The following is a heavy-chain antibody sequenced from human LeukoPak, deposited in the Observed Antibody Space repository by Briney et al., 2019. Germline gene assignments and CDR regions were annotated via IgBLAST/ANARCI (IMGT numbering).Heavy chain of an antibody. Sequence: GGSLRLSCTVSGFTFGDYAMSWFRQAPGKGLEWVGFIRSKAYGGTTEYAASVKGRFTISRDNAKNSLYLQMNSLRAEDTAVYYCATGIAAAGVDYWGQGTLATVSS. CDR1: GFTFGDYA. D-gene: IGHD6-13*01. J-gene: IGHJ4*02. CDR3: ATGIAAAGVDY. CDR2: IRSKAYGGTT. V-gene: IGHV3-49*03.